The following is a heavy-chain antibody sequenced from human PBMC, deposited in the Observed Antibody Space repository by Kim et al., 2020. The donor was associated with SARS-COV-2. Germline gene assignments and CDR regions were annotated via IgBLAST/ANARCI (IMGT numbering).Heavy chain of an antibody. CDR3: ANLRVLY. V-gene: IGHV3-23*01. J-gene: IGHJ4*02. CDR2: VTSSTTGT. CDR1: GFTFKNYA. Sequence: GGSLRLSCAASGFTFKNYAMTWVRQAPGKGLEWVATVTSSTTGTFYADSVKGRFTISRDDSKNTLFLQMNSLRVEDTAVYYCANLRVLYWGPGTLVTVSS.